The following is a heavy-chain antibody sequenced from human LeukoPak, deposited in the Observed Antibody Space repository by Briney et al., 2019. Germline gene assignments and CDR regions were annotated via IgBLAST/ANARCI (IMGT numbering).Heavy chain of an antibody. V-gene: IGHV4-61*02. Sequence: TSETLSLTCTVSGGSISSGSYYWSWIRQPGGKGLEWIGRIYTSGSTNDNPSLKSRVTISVDTSKNQFSLKLSSVTAADTAVYYCARDRAVLGYCSSTSCYAGLNWFDPWGQGTLVTVSS. CDR1: GGSISSGSYY. D-gene: IGHD2-2*01. J-gene: IGHJ5*02. CDR2: IYTSGST. CDR3: ARDRAVLGYCSSTSCYAGLNWFDP.